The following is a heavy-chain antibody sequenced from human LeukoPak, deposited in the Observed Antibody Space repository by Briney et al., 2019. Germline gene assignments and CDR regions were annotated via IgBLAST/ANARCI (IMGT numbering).Heavy chain of an antibody. CDR3: AKESYGSGSYYNQYFQH. J-gene: IGHJ1*01. D-gene: IGHD3-10*01. CDR2: ISGSGGST. CDR1: GFTFSSYA. Sequence: GGSLRLSCAASGFTFSSYAMSWVRQAPGKGLEWVSAISGSGGSTYYADSVKGRFTISRDNSKNTLYLQMNSLRAEDTAVYYCAKESYGSGSYYNQYFQHWGQGTLVTVSS. V-gene: IGHV3-23*01.